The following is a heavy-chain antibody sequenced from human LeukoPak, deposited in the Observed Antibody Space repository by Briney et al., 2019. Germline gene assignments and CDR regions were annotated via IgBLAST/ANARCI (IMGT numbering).Heavy chain of an antibody. CDR2: IYQSGTT. CDR3: ARAFPFDDYGDPDAFDI. V-gene: IGHV4-30-2*01. J-gene: IGHJ3*02. Sequence: PSQTLPLTCAVSGGSISSGGYYWSWIRQPPGKALEWIGNIYQSGTTYYNPSLKSRVTISVDRSKNQFSLKLSSVTAADTAVCYCARAFPFDDYGDPDAFDIWGQGTMVTVSS. D-gene: IGHD4-17*01. CDR1: GGSISSGGYY.